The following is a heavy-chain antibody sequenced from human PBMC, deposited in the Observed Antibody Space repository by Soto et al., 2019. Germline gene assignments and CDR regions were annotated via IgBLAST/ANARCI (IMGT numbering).Heavy chain of an antibody. J-gene: IGHJ4*02. CDR3: ARDFYDSSGYYSWYFDY. Sequence: PGGSLRLSCAASGFTFSSYAMHWVRQAPGKGLEWVAVISYDGSNKYYADSVKGRFTISRDNSKNTLYLQMNSLRAEDTAVYYCARDFYDSSGYYSWYFDYWGQGTLVTVSS. V-gene: IGHV3-30-3*01. D-gene: IGHD3-22*01. CDR2: ISYDGSNK. CDR1: GFTFSSYA.